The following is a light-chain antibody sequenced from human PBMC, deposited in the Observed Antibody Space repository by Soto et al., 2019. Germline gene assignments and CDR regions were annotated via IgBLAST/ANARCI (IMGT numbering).Light chain of an antibody. J-gene: IGLJ1*01. V-gene: IGLV2-14*01. CDR3: ISYRGSDTSYV. CDR1: XXDIGSYNY. CDR2: EVR. Sequence: QSVLTQPASVSGSPGQSITISXXXXXXDIGSYNYVAWYQQFPGKTPKLIIYEVRNRPSGVSFRFSGSKSGNTASLTISGLQAEDEADYYCISYRGSDTSYVFGTGTKVTVL.